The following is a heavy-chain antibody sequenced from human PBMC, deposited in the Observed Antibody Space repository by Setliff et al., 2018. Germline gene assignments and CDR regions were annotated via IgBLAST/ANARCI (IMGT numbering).Heavy chain of an antibody. CDR2: ISSTITST. J-gene: IGHJ6*02. V-gene: IGHV3-21*01. CDR1: GFTFSSSA. CDR3: ARELAAAANYYYYYGMDV. Sequence: GGSLRLSCAASGFTFSSSAMAWVRQAPGKGLEWVSAISSTITSTYYADSVKGRFTISRDNAKNSLYLQMNSLRAEDTAVYYCARELAAAANYYYYYGMDVWGQGTTVTVSS. D-gene: IGHD6-13*01.